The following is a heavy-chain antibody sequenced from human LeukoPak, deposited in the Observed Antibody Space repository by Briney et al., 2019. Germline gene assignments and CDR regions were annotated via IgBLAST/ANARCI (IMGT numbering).Heavy chain of an antibody. V-gene: IGHV3-23*01. J-gene: IGHJ4*02. CDR2: INTNSGSI. CDR1: GFTFSNYA. CDR3: AMDSAWLPLKFDY. D-gene: IGHD5-24*01. Sequence: GGSLRLSCAASGFTFSNYAMSWVRQAPGKGPEWVSAINTNSGSIYYTDSVKGRFTTSRDNSNNTLYLQMNNLRAEDTAVYYCAMDSAWLPLKFDYWGPGTLVAVST.